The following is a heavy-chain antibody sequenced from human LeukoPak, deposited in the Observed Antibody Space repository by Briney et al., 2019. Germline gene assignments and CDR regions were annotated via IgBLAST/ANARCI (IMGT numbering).Heavy chain of an antibody. CDR2: INPSGGST. J-gene: IGHJ6*03. V-gene: IGHV1-46*01. CDR3: AADSSGYYFYYYMDV. D-gene: IGHD3-22*01. CDR1: GYTFTSYY. Sequence: ASVTVSCKASGYTFTSYYMHWVRQAPGQGLEWMGIINPSGGSTSYAQKFQGRVTMTRDMSTSTVYMELSSLRSEDTAVYYCAADSSGYYFYYYMDVWGKGTTVTVSS.